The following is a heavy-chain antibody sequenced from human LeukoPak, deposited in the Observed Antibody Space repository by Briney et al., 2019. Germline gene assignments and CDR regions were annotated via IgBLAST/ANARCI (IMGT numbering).Heavy chain of an antibody. Sequence: SETLSLTCAVYGGSFSGYYWSWIRQPPGKGLEWIGEINHSGSTNYNPSLKSRVTISVDTSKDQFSLKLSSVTAADTAVYYCARGQPTTRRFDPWGQRTLVTVSS. V-gene: IGHV4-34*01. CDR3: ARGQPTTRRFDP. CDR1: GGSFSGYY. D-gene: IGHD1/OR15-1a*01. J-gene: IGHJ5*02. CDR2: INHSGST.